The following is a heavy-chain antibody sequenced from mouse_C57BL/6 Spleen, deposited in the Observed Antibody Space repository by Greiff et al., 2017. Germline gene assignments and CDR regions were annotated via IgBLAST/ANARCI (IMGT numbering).Heavy chain of an antibody. D-gene: IGHD2-10*01. CDR1: GYTFTSYW. CDR2: IYPSDSET. Sequence: QVQLQQPGAELVRPGSSVKLSCKASGYTFTSYWMDWVKQRPGQGLEWIGNIYPSDSETHYNQKFKDKATLTVDKSSSTDYMQLSSLTSEDSAVYYCARAPYYGNYGDYWGQGTTLTVSS. CDR3: ARAPYYGNYGDY. J-gene: IGHJ2*01. V-gene: IGHV1-61*01.